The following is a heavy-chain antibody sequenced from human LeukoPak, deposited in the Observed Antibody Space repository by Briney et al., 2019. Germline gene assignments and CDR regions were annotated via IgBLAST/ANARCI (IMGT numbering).Heavy chain of an antibody. V-gene: IGHV3-23*01. D-gene: IGHD1-26*01. CDR1: GFTFSTYG. Sequence: GGSLRLSCAVSGFTFSTYGMSWVRQAPGKGLEWVSAISGSGGSTYYADSVKGRVTISRDNAKNSLYLQMNSLRAEDTAVYYCARSGELLDAFDIWGQGTMVTVSS. CDR2: ISGSGGST. CDR3: ARSGELLDAFDI. J-gene: IGHJ3*02.